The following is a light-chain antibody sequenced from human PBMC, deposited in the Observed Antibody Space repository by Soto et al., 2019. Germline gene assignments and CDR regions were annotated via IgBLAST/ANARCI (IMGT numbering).Light chain of an antibody. V-gene: IGKV1-39*01. CDR2: GAS. J-gene: IGKJ1*01. CDR3: QHYAGMWA. Sequence: DIQMTQSPSSLSASVGDRVTITCRASQSISSYLNWYQQRPGKAPKVLIYGASTLQSGVPSRFSGSGSGTEFTLTISSLQPEDFATYYCQHYAGMWAFGQGTKVDIK. CDR1: QSISSY.